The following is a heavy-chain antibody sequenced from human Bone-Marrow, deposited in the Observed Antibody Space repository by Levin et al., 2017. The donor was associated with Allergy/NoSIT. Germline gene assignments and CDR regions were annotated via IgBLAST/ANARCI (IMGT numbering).Heavy chain of an antibody. CDR3: EREGSDVGHISGWDLFDY. Sequence: GESLKISCKASGYTFSDYYMHWVRQAPGQGLEWMGRINANSGGTNYAQRFQGRVTMTGDTSINTSYMELNRLGSDDTAGYYCEREGSDVGHISGWDLFDYWGQGTLVTVSS. CDR2: INANSGGT. J-gene: IGHJ4*02. V-gene: IGHV1-2*06. CDR1: GYTFSDYY. D-gene: IGHD6-19*01.